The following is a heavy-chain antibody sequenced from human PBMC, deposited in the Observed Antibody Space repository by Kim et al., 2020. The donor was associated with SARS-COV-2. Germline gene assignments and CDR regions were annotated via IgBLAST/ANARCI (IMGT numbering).Heavy chain of an antibody. V-gene: IGHV5-10-1*01. J-gene: IGHJ6*02. Sequence: GESLKISCKGSGYSFTSYWISWVRQMPGKGLEWMGRIDPSDSYTNYSPSFQGHVTISADKSISTAYLQWSSLKASDTAMYYCARRLRAADLYYYYGMDVWGQGTTVTVSS. D-gene: IGHD6-13*01. CDR1: GYSFTSYW. CDR3: ARRLRAADLYYYYGMDV. CDR2: IDPSDSYT.